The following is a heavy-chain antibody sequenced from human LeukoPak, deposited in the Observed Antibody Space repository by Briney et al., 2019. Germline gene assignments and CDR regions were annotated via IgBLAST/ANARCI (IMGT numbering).Heavy chain of an antibody. D-gene: IGHD2-15*01. CDR2: ISGDGGST. CDR3: ARGRSCSGGRCYYFDY. V-gene: IGHV3-43*02. J-gene: IGHJ4*02. Sequence: GGSLRLSCAASGFTFDDYAMHWVRQAPGKGLEWVSLISGDGGSTYYADSVKGRFTMSRDNAKNSLYLQMNSLRAEDTAVYYCARGRSCSGGRCYYFDYWGQGTLVTVSS. CDR1: GFTFDDYA.